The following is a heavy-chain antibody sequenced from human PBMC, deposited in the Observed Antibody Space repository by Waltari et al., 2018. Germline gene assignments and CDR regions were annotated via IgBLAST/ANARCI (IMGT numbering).Heavy chain of an antibody. V-gene: IGHV3-7*03. CDR1: GFTFSSYW. CDR3: AKDLGGTDWSHYFDS. CDR2: IKQDGSEK. D-gene: IGHD2-21*01. J-gene: IGHJ4*02. Sequence: EVQLVESGGGLVQPGGSLRLSCAASGFTFSSYWMSWVRQAPGKGLEWVANIKQDGSEKYYVDSVKGRFTISRDNAKNSLYLQMNSLRAEDTAIYYCAKDLGGTDWSHYFDSWGQGTLIAVSS.